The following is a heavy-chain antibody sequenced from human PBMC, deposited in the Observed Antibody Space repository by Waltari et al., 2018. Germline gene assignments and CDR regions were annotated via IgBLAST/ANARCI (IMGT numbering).Heavy chain of an antibody. Sequence: QVQLVQSGAEVKKPGASVKVSCKASGYTFTGYSMHWVRQAPGQGLEWMGRINPNRGGTNYEQKFKGRVTMTRDTSISTAYMELSRLRSDDTAVYYCARYSNYGYWGQGTLVTVSS. CDR2: INPNRGGT. J-gene: IGHJ4*02. D-gene: IGHD4-4*01. CDR3: ARYSNYGY. CDR1: GYTFTGYS. V-gene: IGHV1-2*06.